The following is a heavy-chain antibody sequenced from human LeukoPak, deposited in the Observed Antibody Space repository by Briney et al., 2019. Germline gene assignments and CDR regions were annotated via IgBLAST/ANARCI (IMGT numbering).Heavy chain of an antibody. CDR2: ISSSGSTI. Sequence: GGSLRLSCAASGFTFSDYYMSWLRQAPGKGLEWVSYISSSGSTIYYADSVKGRFTISRDNAKNSLYLQMNSLRAEDTDVYYCARGVERITIFGVADYYGMDVWGQGTTVTVSS. J-gene: IGHJ6*02. V-gene: IGHV3-11*01. CDR3: ARGVERITIFGVADYYGMDV. CDR1: GFTFSDYY. D-gene: IGHD3-3*01.